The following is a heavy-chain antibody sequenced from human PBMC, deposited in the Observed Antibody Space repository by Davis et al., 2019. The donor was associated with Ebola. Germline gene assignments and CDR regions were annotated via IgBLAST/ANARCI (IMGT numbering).Heavy chain of an antibody. Sequence: GGSLRLSCAASGFTFSSYSMNWVRQAPGKGLEWVSYISSSSSTIYYADSVKGRFTISRDNAKNSLYLQMNSLRDEDTAVYYCAKFNYYDSSGYYYSYYYGMDVWGQGTTVTVSS. V-gene: IGHV3-48*02. CDR3: AKFNYYDSSGYYYSYYYGMDV. CDR2: ISSSSSTI. D-gene: IGHD3-22*01. CDR1: GFTFSSYS. J-gene: IGHJ6*02.